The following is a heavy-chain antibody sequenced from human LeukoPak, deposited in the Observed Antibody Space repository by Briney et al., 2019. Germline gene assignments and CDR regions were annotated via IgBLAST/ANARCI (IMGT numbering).Heavy chain of an antibody. J-gene: IGHJ4*02. CDR1: GFSFRDFL. CDR2: LSPDGSAT. CDR3: VRDMWATFDY. D-gene: IGHD1-26*01. V-gene: IGHV3-74*01. Sequence: HPGGSLRLSCTASGFSFRDFLMHWVRQAPGKGPVWVARLSPDGSATDYADSVKGRFTVSRDNAENTMFLRMSRLRVEDTAVYYCVRDMWATFDYWGQGALVTVSS.